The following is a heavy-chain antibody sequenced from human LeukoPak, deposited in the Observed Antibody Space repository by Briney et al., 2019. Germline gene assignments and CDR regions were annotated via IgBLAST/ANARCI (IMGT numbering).Heavy chain of an antibody. CDR1: GYTFTSYG. D-gene: IGHD3-9*01. Sequence: ASVKVSCKASGYTFTSYGISWVRQAPGQGFEWMGWISAYNGNTNYAQKLQGRVTMTTDTSTSTAYMELRSLRSDDTAVYYCARDYDILSGYYKSSGYWGQGTLVTVSS. V-gene: IGHV1-18*01. CDR3: ARDYDILSGYYKSSGY. J-gene: IGHJ4*02. CDR2: ISAYNGNT.